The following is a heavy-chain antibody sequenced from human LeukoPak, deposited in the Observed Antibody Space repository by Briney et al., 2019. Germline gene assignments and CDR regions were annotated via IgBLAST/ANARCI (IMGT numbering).Heavy chain of an antibody. Sequence: ASVKVSCKASGYTFTSYAMHWVRQAPGQRLEWKGWINAGNGNTKYSQKFQGRVTITRDTSASTAYMELSSLRSEDTAVYYCARDLAVAGTNVDWFDPWGQGTLVTVSS. CDR3: ARDLAVAGTNVDWFDP. V-gene: IGHV1-3*01. J-gene: IGHJ5*02. D-gene: IGHD6-19*01. CDR1: GYTFTSYA. CDR2: INAGNGNT.